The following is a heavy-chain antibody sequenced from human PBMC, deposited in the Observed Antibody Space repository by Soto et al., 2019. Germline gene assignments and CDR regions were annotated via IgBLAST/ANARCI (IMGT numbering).Heavy chain of an antibody. CDR1: GVSVSSNSAA. Sequence: SQTLSLTCAISGVSVSSNSAAWSWITQSPSRGLEWLGRTYYRSKWYNDYAISVKSRITINSDTSKNQFSLQLNSLTPEDMAGYYCARALSFHDFWSGYYDYYYSCGMDVWGQGTTVTAP. J-gene: IGHJ6*02. CDR3: ARALSFHDFWSGYYDYYYSCGMDV. V-gene: IGHV6-1*01. CDR2: TYYRSKWYN. D-gene: IGHD3-3*01.